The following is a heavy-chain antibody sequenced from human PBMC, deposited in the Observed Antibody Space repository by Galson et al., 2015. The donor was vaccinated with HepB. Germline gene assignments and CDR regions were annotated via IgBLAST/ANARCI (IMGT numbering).Heavy chain of an antibody. CDR1: GFTXSXNY. Sequence: SLRLSCAASGFTXSXNYMTWXRQAXGKGLEWVSVIYSGGTTFYADSVRGRFTMSRDNSKNTLYLQMNSLRAEDTAVYYCTRLHYYYDSSGYRTNWFDFWGQGTLVTVSS. CDR2: IYSGGTT. CDR3: TRLHYYYDSSGYRTNWFDF. V-gene: IGHV3-66*02. D-gene: IGHD3-22*01. J-gene: IGHJ5*01.